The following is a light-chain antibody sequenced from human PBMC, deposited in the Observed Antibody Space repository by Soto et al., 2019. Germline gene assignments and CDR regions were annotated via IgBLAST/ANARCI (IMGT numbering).Light chain of an antibody. V-gene: IGKV3-20*01. J-gene: IGKJ5*01. Sequence: EIVLTQSPGSLSLSPGEGATLSCRASQSVSTNVAWYQQRPGQPPKLLIFGASSRATGIPARFSGSGSGTDFSLIINRLQPEDFALYFWQHYGRGSPIAFSLGTRLEIK. CDR1: QSVSTN. CDR3: QHYGRGSPIA. CDR2: GAS.